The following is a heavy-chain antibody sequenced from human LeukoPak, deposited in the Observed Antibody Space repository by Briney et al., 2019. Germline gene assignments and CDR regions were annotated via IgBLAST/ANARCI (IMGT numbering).Heavy chain of an antibody. V-gene: IGHV3-21*01. Sequence: GGSLRLSCAASGFTFSSYSMNWVRQAPGKGLEWVSSISSSSSYIYYADSVKGRFTISRDNAKNSLYLQMNSLRAEDTAVYYCARDRYCSSTRCYQRWYMDVWGKGTTVTVSS. D-gene: IGHD2-2*01. CDR2: ISSSSSYI. CDR1: GFTFSSYS. J-gene: IGHJ6*03. CDR3: ARDRYCSSTRCYQRWYMDV.